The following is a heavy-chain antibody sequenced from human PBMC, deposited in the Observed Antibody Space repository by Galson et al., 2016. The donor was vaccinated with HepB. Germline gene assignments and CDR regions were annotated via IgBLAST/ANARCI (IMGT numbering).Heavy chain of an antibody. CDR3: TRHISRTDTAMVCGFDP. J-gene: IGHJ5*02. CDR1: GFTFSGSA. CDR2: IRSKANSYAT. D-gene: IGHD5-18*01. Sequence: SLRLSCAASGFTFSGSAMHWVRQASGKGLEWVGRIRSKANSYATAYAASVKGRFTISRDDSKNTAYLQMNSLKTEDTAVYYCTRHISRTDTAMVCGFDPWGQGTLVTVSS. V-gene: IGHV3-73*01.